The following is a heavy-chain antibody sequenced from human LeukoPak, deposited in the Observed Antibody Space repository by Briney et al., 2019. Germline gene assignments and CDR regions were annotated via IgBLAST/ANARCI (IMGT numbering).Heavy chain of an antibody. CDR2: MNPNSGNT. J-gene: IGHJ6*03. Sequence: GASVKVSCKASGGTFSNYAISWVRQAPGQGLEWMGWMNPNSGNTGYAQKFQGRVTITRNTSISTAYLELSSLRSEDTAVYYCARTGGGHYYYYYYMDVWGKGTTVTVSS. V-gene: IGHV1-8*03. D-gene: IGHD1-14*01. CDR3: ARTGGGHYYYYYYMDV. CDR1: GGTFSNYA.